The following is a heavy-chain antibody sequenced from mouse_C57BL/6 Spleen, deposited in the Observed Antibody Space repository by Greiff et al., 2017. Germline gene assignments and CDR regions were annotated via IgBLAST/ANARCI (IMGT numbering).Heavy chain of an antibody. CDR3: ARRGKGGYFDY. J-gene: IGHJ2*01. V-gene: IGHV1-61*01. CDR1: GYTFTSYW. CDR2: IYPSDSET. Sequence: QVHVKQSGAELVRPGSSVKLSCKASGYTFTSYWMDWVKQRPGQGLEWIGNIYPSDSETHYNQKFKDKATLTVDKSSSTAYMQLSSLTSEDSAVYYCARRGKGGYFDYWGQGTTLTVSS.